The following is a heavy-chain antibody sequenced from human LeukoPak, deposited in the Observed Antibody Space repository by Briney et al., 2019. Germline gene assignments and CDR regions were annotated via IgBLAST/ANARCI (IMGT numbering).Heavy chain of an antibody. J-gene: IGHJ6*03. CDR3: TTALFCTNGVCWDMDV. CDR1: GFTFSDHY. D-gene: IGHD2-8*01. CDR2: IRSKPNSYTT. Sequence: GGSLRLSCAASGFTFSDHYMDWVRQAPGKGLEWLGRIRSKPNSYTTGYAASVKGRFTISRDDSKNSLYLQMNSLKSEDTAVYYCTTALFCTNGVCWDMDVWGKGTTVTVSS. V-gene: IGHV3-72*01.